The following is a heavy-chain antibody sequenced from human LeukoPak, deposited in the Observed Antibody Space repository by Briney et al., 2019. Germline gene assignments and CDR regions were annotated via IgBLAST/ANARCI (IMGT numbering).Heavy chain of an antibody. D-gene: IGHD5-24*01. J-gene: IGHJ3*02. CDR2: INHGGST. CDR1: GGSFSGYY. CDR3: ARVYKRWLQFNTFDI. V-gene: IGHV4-34*01. Sequence: SETLSLTCAVYGGSFSGYYCSWIRQTPGKGLEWIGEINHGGSTSYNPSLKSRVTISVDTSKNQFSLKLSSVTAADTAVYYCARVYKRWLQFNTFDIWGQGTMVTVSS.